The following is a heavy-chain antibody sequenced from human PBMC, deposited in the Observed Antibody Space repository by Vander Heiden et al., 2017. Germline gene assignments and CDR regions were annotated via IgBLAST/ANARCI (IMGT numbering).Heavy chain of an antibody. CDR2: IKQDGSEK. D-gene: IGHD6-19*01. CDR1: GFTFSSYW. V-gene: IGHV3-7*01. CDR3: ARGYAVAGVYYYYGMDV. Sequence: EVQLVESGGGWVQPGGSRRLSCPASGFTFSSYWMSWVRQAPGKGLEWVANIKQDGSEKYYVDSVKGRFTISRDNAKNSLYLQMNSLRAEDTAVYYCARGYAVAGVYYYYGMDVWGQGTTVTASS. J-gene: IGHJ6*02.